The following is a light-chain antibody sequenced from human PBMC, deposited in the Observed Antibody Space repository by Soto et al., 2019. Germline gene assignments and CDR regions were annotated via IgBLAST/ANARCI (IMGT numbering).Light chain of an antibody. CDR2: QTS. Sequence: EIVLTQSPATLSSFPGDRVTPSCRASQYINTRLAWYQHRPGQAPRLLIYQTSIRAAGIPARFSASGSGTDFTLTISDVQPEDFALYYCHQSQSWPRTFGQGTKVDIK. CDR1: QYINTR. V-gene: IGKV3-11*01. J-gene: IGKJ1*01. CDR3: HQSQSWPRT.